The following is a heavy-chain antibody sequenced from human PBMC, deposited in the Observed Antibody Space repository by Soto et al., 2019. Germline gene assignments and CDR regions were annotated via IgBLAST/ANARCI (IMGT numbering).Heavy chain of an antibody. Sequence: PSETLSLTFIGSGGSIISYYWSGIRQPPGKGLEWIGYMYNTGSTIYNPSLKSRVTISVDTSKNQFSLKLNSVTAADTAVYYCARDLWGYCGADCYPLDVWGQGTTVTVS. CDR3: ARDLWGYCGADCYPLDV. J-gene: IGHJ6*02. CDR1: GGSIISYY. D-gene: IGHD2-21*02. CDR2: MYNTGST. V-gene: IGHV4-59*01.